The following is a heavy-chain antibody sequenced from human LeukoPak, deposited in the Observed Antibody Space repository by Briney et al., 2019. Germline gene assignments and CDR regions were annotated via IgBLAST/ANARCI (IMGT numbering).Heavy chain of an antibody. CDR1: GGSISSGGYY. V-gene: IGHV4-61*02. Sequence: SQTLSLTCTVSGGSISSGGYYWGWIGQPAGKGLEWIGRIYTSGSTNYNPSLKGRVTISVDTSKNQFSLKLSSVTAADTAVYYCARGNYGDYATWGQGTLVTVSS. CDR2: IYTSGST. J-gene: IGHJ5*02. CDR3: ARGNYGDYAT. D-gene: IGHD4-17*01.